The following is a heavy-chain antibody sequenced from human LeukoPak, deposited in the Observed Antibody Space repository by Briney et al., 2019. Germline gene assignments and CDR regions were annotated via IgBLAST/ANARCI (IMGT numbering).Heavy chain of an antibody. V-gene: IGHV3-74*01. J-gene: IGHJ4*02. CDR3: ARDGLSTTPLDF. CDR2: INNDGSNS. Sequence: GGSLTLSCAASGFTLNSHWMHWVRQAPGKGLVWVSLINNDGSNSNYEDSVKGRFTISRDNAKNTVYLQMNSLKAEDTAVYYCARDGLSTTPLDFWGQGTLVTVSS. D-gene: IGHD1-26*01. CDR1: GFTLNSHW.